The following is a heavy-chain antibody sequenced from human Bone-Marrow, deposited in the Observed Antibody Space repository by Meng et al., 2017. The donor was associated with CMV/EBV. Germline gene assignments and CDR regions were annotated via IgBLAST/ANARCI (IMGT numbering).Heavy chain of an antibody. V-gene: IGHV5-51*01. CDR1: GYSFTSYW. CDR2: IYPGDSDT. J-gene: IGHJ4*02. CDR3: ARSDTAMVPFDY. Sequence: GGSLRLSCKGSGYSFTSYWIGWVRQMPGKGLEWMGIIYPGDSDTRYSPSFHGQVTISADKSISTAYLQWSSLKASDTAMYYCARSDTAMVPFDYWGQGTLVTVSS. D-gene: IGHD5-18*01.